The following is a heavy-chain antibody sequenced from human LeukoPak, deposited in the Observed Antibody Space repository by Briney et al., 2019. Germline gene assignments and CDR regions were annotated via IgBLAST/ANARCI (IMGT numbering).Heavy chain of an antibody. V-gene: IGHV3-21*01. CDR2: ISSSSSYI. D-gene: IGHD3-10*02. J-gene: IGHJ6*04. CDR3: AELGITMIGGV. CDR1: GFTFSSYS. Sequence: GGSLRLSCAASGFTFSSYSMNWVRQAPGKGLEWVSSISSSSSYIYYADSVKGRFTISRDNAKNSPYLQMNSLRAEDTAVYYCAELGITMIGGVWGKGTTVTISS.